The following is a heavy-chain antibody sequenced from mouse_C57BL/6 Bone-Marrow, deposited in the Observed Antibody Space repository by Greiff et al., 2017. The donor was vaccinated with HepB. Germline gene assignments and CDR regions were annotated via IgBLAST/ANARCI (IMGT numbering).Heavy chain of an antibody. CDR2: IDPEDGDT. D-gene: IGHD1-1*01. CDR1: GFNIKDYY. Sequence: VQLQQSGAELVRPGASVKLSCTASGFNIKDYYLHWVKQRPEQGLEWIGRIDPEDGDTEYAPKFKGKATMTADTSSNTAYLQLSSLTSEDTAVYYCTTGSYYYGPWYIEVWGTGTTVTVAS. CDR3: TTGSYYYGPWYIEV. J-gene: IGHJ1*03. V-gene: IGHV14-1*01.